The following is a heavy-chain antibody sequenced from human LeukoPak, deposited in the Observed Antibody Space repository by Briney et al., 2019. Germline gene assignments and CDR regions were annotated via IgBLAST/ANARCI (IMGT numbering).Heavy chain of an antibody. CDR3: AKDVYYYESSGYYHFDY. CDR1: GFPFSSYA. J-gene: IGHJ4*02. Sequence: GGSLRLSCAASGFPFSSYAMSWVRQAPGKGLEWVSAISGSGGSTYYADSVKGRFTISRDNSKTTLYLQMNSLRAEDTAVYYCAKDVYYYESSGYYHFDYWGQGTLVTVSS. D-gene: IGHD3-22*01. V-gene: IGHV3-23*01. CDR2: ISGSGGST.